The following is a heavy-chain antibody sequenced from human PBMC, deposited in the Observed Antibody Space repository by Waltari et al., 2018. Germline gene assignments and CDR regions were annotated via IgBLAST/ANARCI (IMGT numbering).Heavy chain of an antibody. CDR3: AREGWTDPWF. Sequence: EVQLVESGGGLVQPGGSLRLSCVASGFTFSSYWMSWVRQAPGKGLEWVANINQDGSERYYVDSVKGRFIISRDNAKNSLFLQLNDLRAEDTAVYYCAREGWTDPWFCGQGALVTVSS. CDR2: INQDGSER. CDR1: GFTFSSYW. D-gene: IGHD3-9*01. V-gene: IGHV3-7*01. J-gene: IGHJ4*02.